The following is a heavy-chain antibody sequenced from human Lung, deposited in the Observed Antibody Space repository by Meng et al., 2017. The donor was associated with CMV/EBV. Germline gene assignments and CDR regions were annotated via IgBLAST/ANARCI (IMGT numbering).Heavy chain of an antibody. D-gene: IGHD5-18*01. J-gene: IGHJ6*02. Sequence: ESLKISCAASGFTVSSNSMNWVRQAPGKGLEWVSLIYSGGGTYYADSVKGRFTISRDNFKNTLYLQMNSLRAEDTTVYYCARVLTAHHYYGMDVWGQGTXVTVSS. V-gene: IGHV3-53*01. CDR3: ARVLTAHHYYGMDV. CDR1: GFTVSSNS. CDR2: IYSGGGT.